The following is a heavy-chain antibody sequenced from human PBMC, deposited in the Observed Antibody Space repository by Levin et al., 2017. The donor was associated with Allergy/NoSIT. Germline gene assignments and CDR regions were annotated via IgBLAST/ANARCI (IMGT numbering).Heavy chain of an antibody. Sequence: PGGSLRLSCKASGVTFSEYSIDWVRQAPGQGLEWVGGVVPVFPTVTYGQKFRGRVTITADESTSTVYMELKSLRSDDTAVYYCVRFASGYNGYYYHDMEVWGQGTTITVSS. CDR3: VRFASGYNGYYYHDMEV. CDR1: GVTFSEYS. CDR2: VVPVFPTV. J-gene: IGHJ6*02. V-gene: IGHV1-69*01. D-gene: IGHD1-26*01.